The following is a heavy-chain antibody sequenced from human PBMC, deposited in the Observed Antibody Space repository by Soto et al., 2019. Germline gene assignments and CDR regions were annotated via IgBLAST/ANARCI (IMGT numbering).Heavy chain of an antibody. CDR3: AKGGSSWSRFDN. J-gene: IGHJ4*02. D-gene: IGHD6-13*01. CDR2: ISTSGGVT. CDR1: EFTFGSYA. V-gene: IGHV3-23*01. Sequence: EVQLLESGGGLVQPGGSLRLSCAASEFTFGSYAMSWVRQAPGKGLEYVSIISTSGGVTYYADSVKGRFTISRDNSRNTLYRQMNSLTAEDTAVYYCAKGGSSWSRFDNWGQGTLVTVSS.